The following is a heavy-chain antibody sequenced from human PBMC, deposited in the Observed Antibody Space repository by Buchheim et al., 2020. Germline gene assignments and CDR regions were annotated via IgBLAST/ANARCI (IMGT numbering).Heavy chain of an antibody. CDR1: GFTFSNYC. CDR2: IWYDGSNK. CDR3: ARAIYGDFTYYFDY. J-gene: IGHJ4*02. V-gene: IGHV3-33*01. D-gene: IGHD4-17*01. Sequence: QVHLVESGGGVVQPGRSLRLSCAASGFTFSNYCMHWVRQAPGKGLEWVASIWYDGSNKYYADSVKGRFTISRDNAKNTLYLQMNSLRAEDTAVYYCARAIYGDFTYYFDYWGQGTL.